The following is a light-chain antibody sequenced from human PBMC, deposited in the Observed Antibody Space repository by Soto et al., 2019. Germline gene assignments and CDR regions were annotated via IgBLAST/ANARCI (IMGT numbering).Light chain of an antibody. V-gene: IGLV2-14*01. Sequence: QSVLTQPASVSGSPGQSITISCTGTSSDVGGYNYVCWYQQHPGKAPKLMIYDVSNRSSGVSNRFSGSKSGNTASLTISGLQDEDEADYYCCSYTSSTTYVFGTGTKLTVL. CDR3: CSYTSSTTYV. CDR2: DVS. J-gene: IGLJ1*01. CDR1: SSDVGGYNY.